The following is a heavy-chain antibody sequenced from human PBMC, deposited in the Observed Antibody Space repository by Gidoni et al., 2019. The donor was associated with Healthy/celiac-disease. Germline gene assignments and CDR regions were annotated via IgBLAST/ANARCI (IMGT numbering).Heavy chain of an antibody. Sequence: QVQLQESGPGLVKPSETLSLTCTVSGGPISSYYWSWLRQPPGKGLEWIGYIYYSGSTNYNPSLKSRVTISVDTSKNQFSLKLSPVTAADTAVYYCARVGGYAIYYYYGMDVWGQGTTVTVSS. D-gene: IGHD5-12*01. CDR3: ARVGGYAIYYYYGMDV. J-gene: IGHJ6*02. V-gene: IGHV4-59*01. CDR1: GGPISSYY. CDR2: IYYSGST.